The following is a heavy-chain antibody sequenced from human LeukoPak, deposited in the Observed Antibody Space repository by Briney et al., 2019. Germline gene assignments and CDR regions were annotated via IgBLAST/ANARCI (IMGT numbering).Heavy chain of an antibody. CDR2: ISAYNGNT. V-gene: IGHV1-18*01. J-gene: IGHJ4*02. D-gene: IGHD6-13*01. Sequence: ASVKVSCKASGYTFTSYGISWVRQAPGQGLEWMGWISAYNGNTNYAQKLQGRVTMTTDTSTSTAYMELRSLRSDDTAVYYCARVGRGSSTWYMDALYYFDYWGQGTLVTVSS. CDR1: GYTFTSYG. CDR3: ARVGRGSSTWYMDALYYFDY.